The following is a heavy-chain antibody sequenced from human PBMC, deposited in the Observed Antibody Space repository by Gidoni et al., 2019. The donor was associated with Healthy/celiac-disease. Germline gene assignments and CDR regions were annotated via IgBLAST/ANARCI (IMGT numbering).Heavy chain of an antibody. Sequence: QVQLQQWGAGLLKPSETLSLTCAVYGGSFSGYYWSWIRQPPGKGLEWIGEINHSGSTNYNPSLKSRVTISVDTSKNQFSLKLSSVTAADTAVYYCMGGAVADINDYWGQGTLVTVSS. CDR1: GGSFSGYY. V-gene: IGHV4-34*01. D-gene: IGHD6-19*01. CDR2: INHSGST. CDR3: MGGAVADINDY. J-gene: IGHJ4*02.